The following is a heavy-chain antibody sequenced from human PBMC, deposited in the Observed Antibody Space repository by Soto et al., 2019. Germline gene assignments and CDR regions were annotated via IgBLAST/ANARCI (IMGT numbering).Heavy chain of an antibody. CDR3: ARVVGDWNYATNFDY. CDR1: GGSISSGGYY. D-gene: IGHD1-7*01. V-gene: IGHV4-31*03. CDR2: IYYSGST. Sequence: TLSLTCTVSGGSISSGGYYWSWIRQHPGKGLEWIGYIYYSGSTYYNPSLKSRVTISVDTSKNQFSLKLSSVTAADTAVYYCARVVGDWNYATNFDYWGQGTLVTVSS. J-gene: IGHJ4*02.